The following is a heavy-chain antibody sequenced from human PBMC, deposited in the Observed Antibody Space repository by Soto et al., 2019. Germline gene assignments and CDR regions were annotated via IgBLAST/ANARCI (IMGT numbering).Heavy chain of an antibody. D-gene: IGHD3-22*01. CDR1: GGSISSGGYY. V-gene: IGHV4-31*03. Sequence: QVQLQESGPGLVKPSQNLSLTCTVPGGSISSGGYYWSWIRQHPGKRLELYGYIYYGGGTYHNPSLKGRVTISVDTPKNQFSLKLSSVTAAETAVYYCGRDEDDCSGYSHGEWGQGTQVTVSS. CDR3: GRDEDDCSGYSHGE. J-gene: IGHJ4*02. CDR2: IYYGGGT.